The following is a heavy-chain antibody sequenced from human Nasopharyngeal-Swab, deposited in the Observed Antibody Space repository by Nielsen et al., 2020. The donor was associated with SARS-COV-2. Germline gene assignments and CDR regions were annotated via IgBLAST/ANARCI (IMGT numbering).Heavy chain of an antibody. CDR3: AKESSTYYYDN. CDR1: GFTFRNHG. D-gene: IGHD2-2*01. J-gene: IGHJ4*02. CDR2: ISSGGRTQ. Sequence: GGSLRLSCAASGFTFRNHGVHWVRQAPGKGLEWVAIISSGGRTQVYADSVEGRFTISRDDPENTLYLQMNSLRPEDTAVYYCAKESSTYYYDNWGQGTLVTVSS. V-gene: IGHV3-30*18.